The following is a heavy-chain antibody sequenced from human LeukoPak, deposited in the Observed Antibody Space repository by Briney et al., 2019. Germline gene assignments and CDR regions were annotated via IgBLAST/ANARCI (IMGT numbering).Heavy chain of an antibody. Sequence: ASVKVSCKASGYTFTSYGISWVRQAPGRGLEWMGWISAYNGNTNYAQKLQGRVTMTTDTSTSTAYMELRSLRSDDTAVYYCARWEHYYDSSGYSLDYWGQGTLVTVSS. V-gene: IGHV1-18*01. CDR3: ARWEHYYDSSGYSLDY. D-gene: IGHD3-22*01. J-gene: IGHJ4*02. CDR2: ISAYNGNT. CDR1: GYTFTSYG.